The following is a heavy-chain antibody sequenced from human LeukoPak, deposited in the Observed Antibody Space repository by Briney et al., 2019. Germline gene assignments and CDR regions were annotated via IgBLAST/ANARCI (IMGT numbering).Heavy chain of an antibody. D-gene: IGHD2-8*01. CDR3: ARGVMDHDAFDI. V-gene: IGHV4-61*01. J-gene: IGHJ3*02. CDR1: GGSVSSGSYY. Sequence: SETLSLTCTVPGGSVSSGSYYWSWIRQPPGKGLEWIGYIYYSGSTNYNPSLKSRVTISVDTSKNQFSLKLSSVTAADTAVYYCARGVMDHDAFDIWGQGTMVTVSS. CDR2: IYYSGST.